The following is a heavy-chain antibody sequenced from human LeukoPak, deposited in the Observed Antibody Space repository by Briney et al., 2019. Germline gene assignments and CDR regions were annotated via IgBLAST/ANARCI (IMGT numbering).Heavy chain of an antibody. Sequence: ASVKVSCKASGYTFTGYYMHWVRQAPGQGLEWMGWINPNSGGTNYAQKFQGRVTMARDTSISTAYMELSRLRSDDTAVYYCARAPLYYYGSGSPDYWGQGTLVTVSS. CDR3: ARAPLYYYGSGSPDY. J-gene: IGHJ4*02. CDR2: INPNSGGT. D-gene: IGHD3-10*01. CDR1: GYTFTGYY. V-gene: IGHV1-2*02.